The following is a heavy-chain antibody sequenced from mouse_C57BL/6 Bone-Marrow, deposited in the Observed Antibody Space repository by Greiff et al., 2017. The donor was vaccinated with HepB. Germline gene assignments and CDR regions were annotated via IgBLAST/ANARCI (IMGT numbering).Heavy chain of an antibody. CDR3: ASSSWFAY. J-gene: IGHJ3*01. V-gene: IGHV5-4*01. Sequence: EVHLVESGGGLVKPGGSLKLSCAASGFTFSSYAMSWVRQTPEKRLEWVATISDGGSYTYYPDNVKGRFTISRDNAKNNLYLQMSHLKSEDTAMYYCASSSWFAYWGQGTLVTVSA. CDR1: GFTFSSYA. D-gene: IGHD2-12*01. CDR2: ISDGGSYT.